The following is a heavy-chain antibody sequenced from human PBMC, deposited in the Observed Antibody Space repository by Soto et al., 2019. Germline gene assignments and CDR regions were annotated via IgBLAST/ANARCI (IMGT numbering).Heavy chain of an antibody. CDR3: ARGRGMDF. J-gene: IGHJ6*02. D-gene: IGHD5-12*01. CDR2: IKNDGSEK. CDR1: GFTLSTYW. V-gene: IGHV3-7*01. Sequence: EVQLVESGGGLVQPGVSLRLSCAASGFTLSTYWMTWVRQVPGKGLEWVTNIKNDGSEKYYVDSVKGRFTISRDNAKNSLDVQMNSRGAEEPALYCRARGRGMDFWGQGTTVTVSS.